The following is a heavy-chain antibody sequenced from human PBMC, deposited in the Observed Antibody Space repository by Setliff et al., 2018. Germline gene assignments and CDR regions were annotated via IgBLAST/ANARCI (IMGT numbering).Heavy chain of an antibody. CDR3: SRLVRYCTTTTCQRASGAEL. CDR1: GFTFTDYG. Sequence: VSCKSSGFTFTDYGITWVRQVPGQGLEWMGWINNYNFNTQYAQKFQGRVTMTTDTSTNTAYMELKSLRSDDTAVYYCSRLVRYCTTTTCQRASGAELWGQGTLVTVSS. D-gene: IGHD2-8*01. V-gene: IGHV1-18*01. CDR2: INNYNFNT. J-gene: IGHJ4*02.